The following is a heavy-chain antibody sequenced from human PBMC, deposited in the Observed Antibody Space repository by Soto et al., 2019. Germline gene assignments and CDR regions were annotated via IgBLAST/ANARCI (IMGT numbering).Heavy chain of an antibody. CDR1: GGSISSSNYF. J-gene: IGHJ5*02. D-gene: IGHD7-27*01. CDR2: MYYSGST. CDR3: ARHGERTIRSLNCFDP. Sequence: QLQLQESGPGLVKPSETLSLTCTVSGGSISSSNYFWGWIRQPPGKGLGWIGSMYYSGSTYYNPSLKSRVTMSVDSYKNQFALKLSSVTAADTAMYYCARHGERTIRSLNCFDPWGQGTLVTVSS. V-gene: IGHV4-39*01.